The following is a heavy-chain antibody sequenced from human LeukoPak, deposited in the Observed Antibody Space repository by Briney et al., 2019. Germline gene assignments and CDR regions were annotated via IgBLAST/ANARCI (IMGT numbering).Heavy chain of an antibody. D-gene: IGHD2-15*01. CDR3: ARGFCSGGSCYSFGKPVYFDY. V-gene: IGHV4-34*01. CDR2: INHSGST. CDR1: GGSFSGYY. Sequence: SETLSLTCAVYGGSFSGYYWNWIRQPPGKGLEWIGEINHSGSTNYNPSLKSRVTISVDTSKNQFSLKLSSVTAADTAVYYCARGFCSGGSCYSFGKPVYFDYWGQGTLVTVSS. J-gene: IGHJ4*02.